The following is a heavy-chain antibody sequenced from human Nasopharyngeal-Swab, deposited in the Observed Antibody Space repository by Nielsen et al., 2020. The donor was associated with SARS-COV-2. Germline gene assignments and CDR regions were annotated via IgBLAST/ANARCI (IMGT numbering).Heavy chain of an antibody. CDR1: GGSISSSSYY. D-gene: IGHD4-23*01. Sequence: SETLSLTCSVSGGSISSSSYYWGWIRQPPGRGLEWIGSIYYSGTTYYNPSLKSRVTISVDTSKNQFFLKLSSVTAADTAVYYCAISRWYIAFDIWGQGTMVTVSS. CDR3: AISRWYIAFDI. CDR2: IYYSGTT. J-gene: IGHJ3*02. V-gene: IGHV4-39*01.